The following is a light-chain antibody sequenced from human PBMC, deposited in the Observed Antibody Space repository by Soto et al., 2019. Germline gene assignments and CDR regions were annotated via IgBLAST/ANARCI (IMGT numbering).Light chain of an antibody. Sequence: QSVMTQPPSVSAAPGQKVTISCSGSSSNIGGNSVSWYQQLPGTAPKLIIYEDDKRPSGVSNRFSGSKSGDTASLTISGLQSEDEAAYYCCSYLGSSTVFGGGTQLTVL. CDR3: CSYLGSSTV. V-gene: IGLV1-51*01. CDR2: EDD. CDR1: SSNIGGNS. J-gene: IGLJ7*01.